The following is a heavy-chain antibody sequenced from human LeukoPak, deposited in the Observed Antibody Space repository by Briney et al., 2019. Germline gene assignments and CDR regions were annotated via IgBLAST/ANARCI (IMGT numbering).Heavy chain of an antibody. J-gene: IGHJ4*02. CDR2: IYYSGST. CDR3: AREVFGSSWFDY. D-gene: IGHD6-13*01. V-gene: IGHV4-31*03. Sequence: SETLSLTCTVSGGSISSGGYYWSWVRQHPGKGLEWIGYIYYSGSTYYNPSLKSRFTISVDTSKNQFSLRLSSVTAADTAVYYCAREVFGSSWFDYWGQGTLVTVSS. CDR1: GGSISSGGYY.